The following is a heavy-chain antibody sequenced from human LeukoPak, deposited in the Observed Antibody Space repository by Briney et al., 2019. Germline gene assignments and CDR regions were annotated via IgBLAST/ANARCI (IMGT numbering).Heavy chain of an antibody. CDR3: ARDLGYGGNSLDY. CDR1: GFTFSSYS. Sequence: GGSLRLSCAASGFTFSSYSMNWVRQAPGKGLEWVSYISSSSSTIYYADSVKGRFTISRDNAKNSLYLQMNSPRAEDTAVYYCARDLGYGGNSLDYWGQGTLVTVSS. D-gene: IGHD4-23*01. V-gene: IGHV3-48*01. J-gene: IGHJ4*02. CDR2: ISSSSSTI.